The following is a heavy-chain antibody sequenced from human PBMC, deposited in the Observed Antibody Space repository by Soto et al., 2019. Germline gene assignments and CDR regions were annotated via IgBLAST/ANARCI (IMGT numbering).Heavy chain of an antibody. Sequence: GGSLRLSCAASGFTFSSYAMSWVRQAPGKGLEWVSTISAGGGTTYNADSVKGRFTISRDNSKNTLYLQMNSLRAEDTALYYCAKRLTYSSSWYYFEHWGQGTLVTVSS. J-gene: IGHJ4*02. CDR2: ISAGGGTT. CDR1: GFTFSSYA. CDR3: AKRLTYSSSWYYFEH. D-gene: IGHD6-13*01. V-gene: IGHV3-23*01.